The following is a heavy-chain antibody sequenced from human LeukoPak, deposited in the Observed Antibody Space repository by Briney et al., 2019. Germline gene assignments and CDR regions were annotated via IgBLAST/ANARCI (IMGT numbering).Heavy chain of an antibody. CDR2: IGTAGDT. Sequence: PGGSLRLSCAASGFTFSSHDMHWVRQATGKGLEWVSTIGTAGDTYYPGSVKGRFTISRENAKNTLYLQMNSLRAEDTAVYYCARDFLDYYDSSGYYSWGQGTLVTVSS. CDR1: GFTFSSHD. V-gene: IGHV3-13*01. J-gene: IGHJ5*02. CDR3: ARDFLDYYDSSGYYS. D-gene: IGHD3-22*01.